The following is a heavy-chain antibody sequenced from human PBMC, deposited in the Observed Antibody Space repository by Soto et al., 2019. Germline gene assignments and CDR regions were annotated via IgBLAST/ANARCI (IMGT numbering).Heavy chain of an antibody. CDR2: INSDGSST. D-gene: IGHD2-2*01. CDR3: ARESREVVPDAIDY. J-gene: IGHJ4*02. V-gene: IGHV3-74*01. CDR1: GFTFSSYW. Sequence: PGGSLRLSCAASGFTFSSYWIHWVRQAPGKGLVWVSRINSDGSSTTYADSVKGRFTISRDNAKNTLYLQMTSLRAEDTAVYYCARESREVVPDAIDYWSQGNLVTVSS.